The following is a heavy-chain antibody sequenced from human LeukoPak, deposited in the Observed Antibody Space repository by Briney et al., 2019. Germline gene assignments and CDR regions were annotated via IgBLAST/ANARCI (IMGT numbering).Heavy chain of an antibody. CDR3: ARDDSSDYFLGDAFDI. J-gene: IGHJ3*02. Sequence: SVKVSCKASGGTFSSYAISWVRQAPGQGLEWMGGIIPIFGTANYAQKFQGRVTITTDESTSTAYMELSSLRSEDTAVYYCARDDSSDYFLGDAFDIWGQGTMVTVSS. D-gene: IGHD3-22*01. CDR2: IIPIFGTA. V-gene: IGHV1-69*05. CDR1: GGTFSSYA.